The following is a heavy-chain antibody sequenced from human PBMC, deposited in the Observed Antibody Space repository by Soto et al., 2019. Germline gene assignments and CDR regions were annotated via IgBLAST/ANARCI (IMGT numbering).Heavy chain of an antibody. V-gene: IGHV3-21*01. CDR2: TFNFDGSL. J-gene: IGHJ3*01. CDR3: AREGGYCGGGGCVRSGFDL. CDR1: GFALSSYS. Sequence: EVQLVESGGRLVKPGGSLRLSCAASGFALSSYSIGWVRQAPGKGLEWVSFTFNFDGSLYYADSVKGRFAISRDNAKNSVYLQMISLRAEDTSVYYWAREGGYCGGGGCVRSGFDLWGQGTVVTVSS. D-gene: IGHD2-15*01.